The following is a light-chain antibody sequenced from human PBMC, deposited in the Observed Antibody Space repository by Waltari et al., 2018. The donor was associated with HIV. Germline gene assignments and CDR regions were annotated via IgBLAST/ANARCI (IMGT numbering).Light chain of an antibody. CDR2: GNS. CDR1: SSTIGAGYH. CDR3: QSHDSSLSGYV. Sequence: QSVLPPPPSVSAAPGQRVTIPCTGSSSTIGAGYHVHGYQQLPGTAPKLLIYGNSHRPSGVPDRFSGSKSGTSASLAITGLQAEDEADYYCQSHDSSLSGYVFGTGTKVTVL. J-gene: IGLJ1*01. V-gene: IGLV1-40*01.